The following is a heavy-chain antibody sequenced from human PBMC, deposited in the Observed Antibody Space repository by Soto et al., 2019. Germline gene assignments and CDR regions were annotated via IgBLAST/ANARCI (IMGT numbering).Heavy chain of an antibody. V-gene: IGHV3-30-3*01. CDR1: GFTFSSYA. J-gene: IGHJ6*02. CDR2: ISYDGSNK. D-gene: IGHD2-8*01. Sequence: QVQLVESGGGVVQPGRSLRLSCAASGFTFSSYAMHWVRQAPGKGLEWVAVISYDGSNKYYADSVKGRFTISRDNSKNTLYLQMNSLRAEDTAVYYCAREGGVYYYYYYGMDVWGQGTTVTVSS. CDR3: AREGGVYYYYYYGMDV.